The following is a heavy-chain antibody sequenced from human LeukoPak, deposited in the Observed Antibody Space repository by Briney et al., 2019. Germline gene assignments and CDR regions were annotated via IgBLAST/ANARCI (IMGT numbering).Heavy chain of an antibody. CDR2: IYYSGGT. CDR1: GGSISSGDYY. J-gene: IGHJ6*02. V-gene: IGHV4-30-4*01. CDR3: ARASQLPPYYYYGMDV. Sequence: SQTLSLTCTVSGGSISSGDYYWSWIRQPPGKGLEWIGYIYYSGGTYYNPSLKSRVTISVDTSKNQFSLKLSSVTAADTAVYYCARASQLPPYYYYGMDVWGQGTTVTVSS. D-gene: IGHD2-2*01.